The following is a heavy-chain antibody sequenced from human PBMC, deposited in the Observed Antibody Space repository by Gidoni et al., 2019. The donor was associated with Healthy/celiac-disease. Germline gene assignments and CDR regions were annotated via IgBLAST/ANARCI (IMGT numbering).Heavy chain of an antibody. Sequence: QVQLQESGPGLVKPTETLSLTCTVSGGSNSGYSWHWIRQPPGKGMEWIGYIYYSGSTNYNTSLKSRVTISLDTSKNQFSLKLSCMTAADTAVYYWARAFSGDYYEYLQHWGQGTLVTVSS. D-gene: IGHD1-26*01. CDR1: GGSNSGYS. CDR2: IYYSGST. V-gene: IGHV4-59*01. CDR3: ARAFSGDYYEYLQH. J-gene: IGHJ1*01.